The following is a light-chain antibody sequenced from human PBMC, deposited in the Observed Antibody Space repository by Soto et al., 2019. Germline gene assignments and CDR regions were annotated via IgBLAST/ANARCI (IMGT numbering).Light chain of an antibody. CDR1: SSNIGSGYD. J-gene: IGLJ2*01. CDR2: ANI. CDR3: ATWDDSLPAV. V-gene: IGLV1-40*01. Sequence: QSVLTQPPSVSGAPGQRVTISCTGSSSNIGSGYDVHWYQQLPGTAPKLLIYANINRPSGVPERFSGSKSGASASLAITGLQSEDEADYYCATWDDSLPAVFGGGTQLTVL.